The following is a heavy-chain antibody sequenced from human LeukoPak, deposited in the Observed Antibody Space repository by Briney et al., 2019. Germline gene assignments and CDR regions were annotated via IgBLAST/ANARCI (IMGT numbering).Heavy chain of an antibody. Sequence: PGGSLRLSCAASGFTFSSYSMSWVRQAPGKGLEWVSGISGSGGSTYYADSVKGRFTISRDNSKNTLYLQMNSLRAEDTAVYYRAKSSGYCSSTSCQRFYFDYWGQGTLVTVSS. J-gene: IGHJ4*02. CDR3: AKSSGYCSSTSCQRFYFDY. CDR1: GFTFSSYS. D-gene: IGHD2-2*03. CDR2: ISGSGGST. V-gene: IGHV3-23*01.